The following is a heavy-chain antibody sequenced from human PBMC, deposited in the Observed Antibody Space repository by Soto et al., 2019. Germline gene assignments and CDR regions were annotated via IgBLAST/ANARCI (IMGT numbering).Heavy chain of an antibody. CDR2: TIHKIGST. J-gene: IGHJ4*02. V-gene: IGHV1-69*08. Sequence: QVQLMQSGAEVKKPGSSVKVSCRASGNTFSLYSIIWVRQAPGQGPEWMGRTIHKIGSTNFSQKFQGRLTITAYKSTSTAYMKLTSLRSADTAVYYCARGFCRGGSCYRETVDSWGQGTLVTVSS. CDR3: ARGFCRGGSCYRETVDS. CDR1: GNTFSLYS. D-gene: IGHD2-15*01.